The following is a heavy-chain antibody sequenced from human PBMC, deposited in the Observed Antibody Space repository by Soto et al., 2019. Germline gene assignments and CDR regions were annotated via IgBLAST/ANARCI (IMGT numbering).Heavy chain of an antibody. Sequence: GGSLRLSCAASGFTFSSYAMSWVRQAPGKGLEWVSAISSSSSYIYYADSVKGRFTISRDNAKNSLYLQMNSLRAEDTAVYYCARGIPDILTGYFVYWGQGTLVTVSS. CDR3: ARGIPDILTGYFVY. V-gene: IGHV3-21*01. CDR1: GFTFSSYA. D-gene: IGHD3-9*01. J-gene: IGHJ4*02. CDR2: ISSSSSYI.